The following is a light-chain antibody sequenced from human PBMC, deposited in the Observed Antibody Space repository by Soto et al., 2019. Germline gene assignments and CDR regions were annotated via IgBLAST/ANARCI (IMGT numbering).Light chain of an antibody. Sequence: QSVLTQPPSASGSPGQSVTISCTGTSGDVGAYNYVSWYQQHPGEAPKLMIFEVSKRPSGVPDRFSGSRSGNTASLTVSGXXXXXXXXXXCSXYAGSNGRLFGGGTKLTVL. V-gene: IGLV2-8*01. CDR3: SXYAGSNGRL. J-gene: IGLJ2*01. CDR1: SGDVGAYNY. CDR2: EVS.